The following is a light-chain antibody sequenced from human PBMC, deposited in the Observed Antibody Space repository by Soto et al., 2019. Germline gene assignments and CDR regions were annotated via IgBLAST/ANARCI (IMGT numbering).Light chain of an antibody. Sequence: EIVLTQSPGTLSLSPGERATLSCRASQPITSTFLAWYQQTPGQAPRLLIYDGSNRATGVPDRFSGSGSGTDFTLTINRLEPEDFAVYYCQHYTALGTFGGGTKVEIK. CDR1: QPITSTF. CDR3: QHYTALGT. J-gene: IGKJ4*01. V-gene: IGKV3-20*01. CDR2: DGS.